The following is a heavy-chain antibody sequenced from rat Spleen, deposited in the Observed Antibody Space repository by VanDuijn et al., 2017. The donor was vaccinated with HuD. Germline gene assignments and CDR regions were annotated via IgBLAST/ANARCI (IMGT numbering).Heavy chain of an antibody. V-gene: IGHV5-20*01. J-gene: IGHJ2*01. CDR1: GFTFSDYG. Sequence: EVQLVESGGGLVQPGRSLKLSCVASGFTFSDYGMAWVLQAPTKGLEWVASIRYDGGSTYYPDSVKGRFTISRDNAQNTLYLQMNSLRSEDTATYYCTRENYYSGDYWGQGVMVTVSS. CDR3: TRENYYSGDY. D-gene: IGHD1-1*01. CDR2: IRYDGGST.